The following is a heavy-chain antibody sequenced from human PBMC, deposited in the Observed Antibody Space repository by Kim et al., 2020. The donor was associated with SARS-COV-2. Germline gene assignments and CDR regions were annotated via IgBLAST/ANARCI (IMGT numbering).Heavy chain of an antibody. CDR2: IGTAGDT. D-gene: IGHD6-19*01. CDR3: ARAVAGLYFDY. V-gene: IGHV3-13*01. J-gene: IGHJ4*02. Sequence: GGSLRLSCAASGFTFSSYDMHWVRQATGKGLEWVSAIGTAGDTYYPGSVKGRFTISRENAKNSLYLQMNSLRAGDTAVYYCARAVAGLYFDYWGQGTLVTVSS. CDR1: GFTFSSYD.